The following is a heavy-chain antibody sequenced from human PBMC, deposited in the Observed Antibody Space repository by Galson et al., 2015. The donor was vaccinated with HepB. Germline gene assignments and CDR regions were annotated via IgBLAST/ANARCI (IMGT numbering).Heavy chain of an antibody. CDR1: GFTFSSHS. CDR2: IRSNSDYI. D-gene: IGHD6-13*01. V-gene: IGHV3-21*01. CDR3: ARPGYGSSWFLDYSHGMDI. Sequence: SLRLSCAASGFTFSSHSMNWVRQAPGKGLEWVSSIRSNSDYIYYADSVKGRFTISRDNAKNSLYLQMDSLGAEDTAVYYCARPGYGSSWFLDYSHGMDIWGQGTTVIVS. J-gene: IGHJ6*02.